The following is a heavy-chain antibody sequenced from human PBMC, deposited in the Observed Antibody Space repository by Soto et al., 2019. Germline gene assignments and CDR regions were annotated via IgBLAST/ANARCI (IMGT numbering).Heavy chain of an antibody. J-gene: IGHJ3*02. CDR2: VIPIFGST. D-gene: IGHD3-3*01. Sequence: QVQLVQSGPEVKKPGSSVKVSCKASGNTFSTYAITWVRQAPGQGLEWMGRVIPIFGSTKYAQRLQGRVTIGADRSTSTSYMELRSLTSEDTAMYYCARDLEYKEWQRVPATDSGAYDIWGQGTMVTVSS. CDR3: ARDLEYKEWQRVPATDSGAYDI. CDR1: GNTFSTYA. V-gene: IGHV1-69*06.